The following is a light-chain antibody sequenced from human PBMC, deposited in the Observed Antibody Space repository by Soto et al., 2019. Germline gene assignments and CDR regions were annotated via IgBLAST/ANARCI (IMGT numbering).Light chain of an antibody. Sequence: QSVLTQPASVSGSPGQSITISCTGTSSDVGGYIYVSWYQQHPRKAPKLMIYDVNNRPSGVSNRFSGSKSGNTASLTISGLQAEDEADYYCSLYTTSSSYVFGTGTKLTV. J-gene: IGLJ1*01. CDR1: SSDVGGYIY. CDR2: DVN. CDR3: SLYTTSSSYV. V-gene: IGLV2-14*01.